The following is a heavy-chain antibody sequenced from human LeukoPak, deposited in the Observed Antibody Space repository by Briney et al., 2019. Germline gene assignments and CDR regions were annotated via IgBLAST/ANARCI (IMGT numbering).Heavy chain of an antibody. D-gene: IGHD2-15*01. CDR2: ISAYNGNT. V-gene: IGHV1-18*01. CDR1: GYTFTSYG. CDR3: ARGWELLGEFDY. J-gene: IGHJ4*02. Sequence: GASVKVSCKASGYTFTSYGISWVRQAPGQGLEWMGWISAYNGNTNYAQKLQGRVTITRDTSASTAYMELSSLRSEDTAVYYCARGWELLGEFDYWGQGTLVTVSS.